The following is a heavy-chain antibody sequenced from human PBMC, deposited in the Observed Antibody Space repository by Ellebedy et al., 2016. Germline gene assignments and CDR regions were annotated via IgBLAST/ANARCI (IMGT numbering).Heavy chain of an antibody. V-gene: IGHV3-7*01. J-gene: IGHJ4*02. CDR3: ARLGFWELYFEF. Sequence: GGSLRLSCAASGFTFSSYWMSWVRQAPGKGLEWVANIKQDGSEKYYVDSVKGRFTIPRDNAKNSLYLQMNSLSDEDTAVYYCARLGFWELYFEFWGQGTLVTVSS. CDR2: IKQDGSEK. D-gene: IGHD3-10*01. CDR1: GFTFSSYW.